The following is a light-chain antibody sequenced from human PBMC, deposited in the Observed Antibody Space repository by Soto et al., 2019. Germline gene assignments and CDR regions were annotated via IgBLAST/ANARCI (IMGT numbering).Light chain of an antibody. J-gene: IGLJ3*02. CDR2: DVS. V-gene: IGLV2-11*01. Sequence: QSVLTQPRSVSGSPGQSVTISCTGTSSDVGGYNYVSWYQRHPGEAPKLLIYDVSKRPSGVPDRFSGSKSGNTASLTISGLQAEDEADYFCCSDAGRYTWVFGGGTKLTVL. CDR1: SSDVGGYNY. CDR3: CSDAGRYTWV.